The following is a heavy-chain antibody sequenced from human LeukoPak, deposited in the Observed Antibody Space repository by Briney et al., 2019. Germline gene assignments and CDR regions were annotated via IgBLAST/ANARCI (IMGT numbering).Heavy chain of an antibody. Sequence: GGSLRLSCAASGFTFSSYAMSWARQAPGKGLEWVSAISGSGGSTYYADSVKGRFTISRDNSKNTLYLQMNSLRAEDTAVYYCAKWYGDQSGYMDVWGKGTTVTVSS. CDR3: AKWYGDQSGYMDV. CDR1: GFTFSSYA. V-gene: IGHV3-23*01. D-gene: IGHD4-17*01. CDR2: ISGSGGST. J-gene: IGHJ6*03.